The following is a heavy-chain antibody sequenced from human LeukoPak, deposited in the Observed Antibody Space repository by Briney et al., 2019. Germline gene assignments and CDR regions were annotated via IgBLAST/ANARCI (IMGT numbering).Heavy chain of an antibody. CDR2: ISYDGSNK. CDR3: ANGNPYYDILTGPMGDY. V-gene: IGHV3-30*18. D-gene: IGHD3-9*01. Sequence: GGSLRLSCAASGFTFSSYGMHWVHQAPGKGLEWVAVISYDGSNKYYADSVKGRFTISRDNSKNTLYLQMNSLRAEDTAVYYCANGNPYYDILTGPMGDYWGQGTLVTVSS. J-gene: IGHJ4*02. CDR1: GFTFSSYG.